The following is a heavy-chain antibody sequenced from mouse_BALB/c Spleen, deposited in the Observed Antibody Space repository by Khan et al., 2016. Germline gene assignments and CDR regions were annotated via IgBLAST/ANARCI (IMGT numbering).Heavy chain of an antibody. CDR3: TSTFWYFDV. J-gene: IGHJ1*01. Sequence: EVQLQESGGGLVQPGGSLKLSCAASGFDFSRYWMSWVRQPPGKGLEWIGEINPDSSTINYTPSLKDKFIISRDNAKNTLYLQMSKVRSEDAALYYWTSTFWYFDVWGAGTTVTVSS. CDR2: INPDSSTI. V-gene: IGHV4-1*02. CDR1: GFDFSRYW.